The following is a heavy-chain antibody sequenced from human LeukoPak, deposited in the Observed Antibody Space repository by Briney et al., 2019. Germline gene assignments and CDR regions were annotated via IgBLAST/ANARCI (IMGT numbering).Heavy chain of an antibody. Sequence: SETLSLTCTASGGSISSSSYYWGWIPQPPGKGLEGVGNIYYSGSTYYNPSLKSRVTISVDTSKNQFSLKLSSVTAAYTAVYYCAIGSWWFACPWGQGTLVTVSS. D-gene: IGHD2-15*01. CDR1: GGSISSSSYY. CDR3: AIGSWWFACP. CDR2: IYYSGST. J-gene: IGHJ5*02. V-gene: IGHV4-39*07.